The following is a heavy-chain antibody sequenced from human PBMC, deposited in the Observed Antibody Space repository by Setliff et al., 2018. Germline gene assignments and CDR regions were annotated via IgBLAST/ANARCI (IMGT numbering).Heavy chain of an antibody. Sequence: GASVKVSCKASGYTFTSYGISWVQQAPGQGLEWMGWISGYNGNTKYAQKFQGRVTMTTDTSTSTAYMELRSLRSDDTAVYYCARVRGMGFLFHPIDYWGQGTLVTVSS. V-gene: IGHV1-18*01. D-gene: IGHD2-21*01. J-gene: IGHJ4*02. CDR3: ARVRGMGFLFHPIDY. CDR2: ISGYNGNT. CDR1: GYTFTSYG.